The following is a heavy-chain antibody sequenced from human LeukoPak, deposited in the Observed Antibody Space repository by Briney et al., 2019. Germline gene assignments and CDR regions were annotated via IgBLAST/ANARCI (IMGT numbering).Heavy chain of an antibody. V-gene: IGHV3-30*18. D-gene: IGHD2-2*01. J-gene: IGHJ6*02. CDR2: ISYDGSNK. CDR1: GFTFSDYY. Sequence: GSLRLSCAASGFTFSDYYMSWIRQAPGKGLEWVAVISYDGSNKYYADSVKGRFTISRDNSKNTLYLQMNSLRAEDTAVYYCAKADIVVVPAALLGYGMDVWGQGTTVTVSS. CDR3: AKADIVVVPAALLGYGMDV.